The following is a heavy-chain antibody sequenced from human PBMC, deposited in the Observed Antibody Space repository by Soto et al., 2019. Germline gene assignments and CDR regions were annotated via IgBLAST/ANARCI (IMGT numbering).Heavy chain of an antibody. J-gene: IGHJ4*02. CDR1: GGSISSGGYS. D-gene: IGHD6-13*01. Sequence: SLSLTCAVSGGSISSGGYSWSWIRQPPGKGLEWIGYIYHSGSANYNPSLKSRVTMSVDNSKNQFSLKLNSVTAADTAVYYCARYNAASGTYYFGYWGQGTLVTVSS. CDR3: ARYNAASGTYYFGY. CDR2: IYHSGSA. V-gene: IGHV4-30-2*01.